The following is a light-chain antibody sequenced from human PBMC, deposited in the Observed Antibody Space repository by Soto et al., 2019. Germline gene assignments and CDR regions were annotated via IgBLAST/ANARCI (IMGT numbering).Light chain of an antibody. V-gene: IGKV3-20*01. CDR2: GAS. CDR1: QSVSSSY. CDR3: QQYGSSPLFT. Sequence: EIVVTQSPGTLSLSPAERATLSCRASQSVSSSYLAWYQQKPGQAPRLLIYGASSSATCIPDRFSGSGSGTDFTLTISRLEPEDFAVYYCQQYGSSPLFTFGPGTKVDIK. J-gene: IGKJ3*01.